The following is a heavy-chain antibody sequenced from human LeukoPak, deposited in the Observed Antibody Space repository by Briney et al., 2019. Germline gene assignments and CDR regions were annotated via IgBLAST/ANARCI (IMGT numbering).Heavy chain of an antibody. CDR2: INHSGST. CDR3: ARHPRSSSGWYLYWYFDL. CDR1: GGSFSGYY. Sequence: PSETLSLTFAVYGGSFSGYYWSWIRQPPGKGLEWIGEINHSGSTNYNPSLKSRVTISVDTSKNQFSLKLSSVTAADTAVYYCARHPRSSSGWYLYWYFDLWGRGTLVTVSS. V-gene: IGHV4-34*01. D-gene: IGHD6-19*01. J-gene: IGHJ2*01.